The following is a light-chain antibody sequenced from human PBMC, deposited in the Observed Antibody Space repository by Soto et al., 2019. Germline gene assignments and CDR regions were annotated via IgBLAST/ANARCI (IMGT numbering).Light chain of an antibody. J-gene: IGLJ2*01. Sequence: QTVVTQEPSLTVSPGGTVTLTCGSSTGAVTSGHYPYWFQQKPGQAPRTLIYDTSNKHSWTPARLSGSLLGGKAALTLLGAQPDDDAESYCLLSHSGAVAFGGGTKVTVL. CDR1: TGAVTSGHY. CDR3: LLSHSGAVA. V-gene: IGLV7-46*02. CDR2: DTS.